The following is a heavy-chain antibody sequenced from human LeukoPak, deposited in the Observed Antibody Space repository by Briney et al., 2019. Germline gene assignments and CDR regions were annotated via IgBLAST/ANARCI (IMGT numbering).Heavy chain of an antibody. CDR3: ATFVWGIAVAGTIYFQH. CDR2: FDPEDGET. D-gene: IGHD6-19*01. V-gene: IGHV1-24*01. CDR1: GGTFSSYA. J-gene: IGHJ1*01. Sequence: EASVKVSCKASGGTFSSYAISWVRQAPGKGLEWMGGFDPEDGETIYAQKFQGRVTMTEDTSTDTAYMELSSLRSEDTAVYYCATFVWGIAVAGTIYFQHWGQGTLVTVSS.